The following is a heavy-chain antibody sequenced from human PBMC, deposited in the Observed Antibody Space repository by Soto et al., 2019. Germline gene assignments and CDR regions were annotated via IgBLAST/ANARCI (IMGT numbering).Heavy chain of an antibody. J-gene: IGHJ6*02. Sequence: PGGSLRLSCAGSGFMFGSFAMTWVRQAPGKGLEWVSTTRSNGEHTYYADSVKGRFTVSRDNSKNTLFLEMSSLRAEDSAIYYCAKDSKSVSVSAARVYGMDVWGQGTTVTVSS. V-gene: IGHV3-23*01. CDR2: TRSNGEHT. CDR3: AKDSKSVSVSAARVYGMDV. D-gene: IGHD2-2*01. CDR1: GFMFGSFA.